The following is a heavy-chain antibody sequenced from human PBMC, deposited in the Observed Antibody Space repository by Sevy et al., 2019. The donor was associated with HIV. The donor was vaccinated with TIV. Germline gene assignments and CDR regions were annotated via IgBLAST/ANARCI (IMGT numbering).Heavy chain of an antibody. CDR2: ISGSSYST. Sequence: GGCLRLSCAASGFNFNTFAMSWVRQAPGKGLEWVSAISGSSYSTYYANSVKGRFTISRDNSKNTLYLQMNSLRAEDTAVYYCVKEGEGYNYDSSGSFGLWGQGTLVTVSS. V-gene: IGHV3-23*01. D-gene: IGHD3-22*01. CDR1: GFNFNTFA. J-gene: IGHJ4*02. CDR3: VKEGEGYNYDSSGSFGL.